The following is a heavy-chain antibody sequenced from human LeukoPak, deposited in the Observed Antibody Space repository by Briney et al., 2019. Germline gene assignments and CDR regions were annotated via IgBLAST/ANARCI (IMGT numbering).Heavy chain of an antibody. CDR3: VRDVGEYCSSTNCYASHY. CDR2: INPHSGGT. D-gene: IGHD2-2*01. J-gene: IGHJ4*02. Sequence: ASVKVSCKASGYTFTGYYIHWVRQAPGQGLEWMGWINPHSGGTNYAQKFQGGVTMTRDTSITTAYMELSSLRSGDTAVYYCVRDVGEYCSSTNCYASHYWGQGTLVTVSS. CDR1: GYTFTGYY. V-gene: IGHV1-2*02.